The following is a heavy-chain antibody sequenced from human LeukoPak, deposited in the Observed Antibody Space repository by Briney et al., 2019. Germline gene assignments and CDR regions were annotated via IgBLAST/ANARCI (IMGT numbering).Heavy chain of an antibody. J-gene: IGHJ6*02. CDR3: ARDNLGYCSSTSCYYYYGMDV. CDR1: GYSFTSYW. D-gene: IGHD2-2*01. CDR2: IYPGDSDT. V-gene: IGHV5-51*01. Sequence: GESLKISCKGSGYSFTSYWIGWVRQMPGKGLEWMGIIYPGDSDTRYSPSFQGQVTISADKSISTAYLQWSSLKASDTAMYYCARDNLGYCSSTSCYYYYGMDVWGQGTTVTVSS.